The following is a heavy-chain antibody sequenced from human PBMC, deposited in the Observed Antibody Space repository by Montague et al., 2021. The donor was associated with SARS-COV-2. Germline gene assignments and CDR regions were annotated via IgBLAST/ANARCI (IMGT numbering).Heavy chain of an antibody. D-gene: IGHD2-21*01. J-gene: IGHJ6*02. Sequence: SRRLSCDASVFIFSSYEMNLVRQAPGKGLEWIAYISSSGGGSTKHYTXSGKGRFTISRDNARNSLYLQMNSLRVEDTAIYYCARDRDWDDWCGMDVWGQGTTVTVSS. CDR1: VFIFSSYE. CDR3: ARDRDWDDWCGMDV. CDR2: ISSSGGGSTK. V-gene: IGHV3-48*03.